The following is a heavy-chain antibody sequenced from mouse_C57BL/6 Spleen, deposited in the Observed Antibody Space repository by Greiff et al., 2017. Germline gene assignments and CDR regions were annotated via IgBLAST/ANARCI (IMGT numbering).Heavy chain of an antibody. CDR1: GYTFTGYW. V-gene: IGHV1-9*01. CDR2: ILPGSGSI. CDR3: ARGTTVVGGGFDY. Sequence: VQLQQSGAELMKPGASVKLSCKATGYTFTGYWIEWVKQRPGHGLEWIGEILPGSGSIKYNEKFKGTATFTADTSSNTAYMKLRSLTTEDSSIYYCARGTTVVGGGFDYWGQGTTLTVSS. J-gene: IGHJ2*01. D-gene: IGHD1-1*01.